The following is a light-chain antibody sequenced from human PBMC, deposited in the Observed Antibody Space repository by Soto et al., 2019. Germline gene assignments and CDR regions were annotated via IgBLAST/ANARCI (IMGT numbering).Light chain of an antibody. V-gene: IGLV1-51*01. J-gene: IGLJ2*01. CDR3: GTWDSSLSAVV. Sequence: QSVLTQPPSVSAAPGQKVTISCSGSSSNIGNDYVFWYQQLPGTAPKLFIYDNNKRPSGIPDRFSGSKSGTSATLGITGLQTGDEADYYCGTWDSSLSAVVFGGGTKLTVL. CDR1: SSNIGNDY. CDR2: DNN.